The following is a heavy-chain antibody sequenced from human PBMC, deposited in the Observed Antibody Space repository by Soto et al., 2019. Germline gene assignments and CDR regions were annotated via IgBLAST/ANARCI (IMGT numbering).Heavy chain of an antibody. V-gene: IGHV3-23*01. CDR3: ARGPPPYGLHV. Sequence: GGSLRLCCAASGFTCNNYVMSWVRQAPGKGLEWVSGIAASGSTTYYADSVKGRFTISRDNSKKTLSLEVNSLRAEDTAVYYCARGPPPYGLHVSGPAPTVTLSS. CDR2: IAASGSTT. CDR1: GFTCNNYV. J-gene: IGHJ6*02.